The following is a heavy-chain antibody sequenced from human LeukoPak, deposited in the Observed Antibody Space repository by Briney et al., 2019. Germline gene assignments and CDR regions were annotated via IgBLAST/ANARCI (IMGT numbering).Heavy chain of an antibody. CDR3: AKYRQQLGTGTYNWFDP. CDR1: GFTFSSYG. CDR2: ISYDGSNK. D-gene: IGHD6-13*01. V-gene: IGHV3-30*18. Sequence: GGSLRLSCAASGFTFSSYGMHWVRQAPGKGLEWVAVISYDGSNKYYADSVKGRFTISRDNSKNTLYLQMNSLRAEDTAVYYCAKYRQQLGTGTYNWFDPWGQGTLVTVSS. J-gene: IGHJ5*02.